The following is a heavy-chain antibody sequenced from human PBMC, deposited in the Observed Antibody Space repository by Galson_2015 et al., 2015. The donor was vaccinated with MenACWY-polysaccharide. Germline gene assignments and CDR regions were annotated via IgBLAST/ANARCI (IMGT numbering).Heavy chain of an antibody. CDR2: IYDSGTT. CDR1: GGSISRTSHY. D-gene: IGHD3-10*01. V-gene: IGHV4-39*07. Sequence: ETLSLTCTVSGGSISRTSHYWAWIRQPPGKGLEWIGSIYDSGTTYYNPSLKSRVTISVDTSKNQFSLNVTSVTAADTAVYFCARDSHYYGSGSYGWFDPWGQGILVPVSS. CDR3: ARDSHYYGSGSYGWFDP. J-gene: IGHJ5*02.